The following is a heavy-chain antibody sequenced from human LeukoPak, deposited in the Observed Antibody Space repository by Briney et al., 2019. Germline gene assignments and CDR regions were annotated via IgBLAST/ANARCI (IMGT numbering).Heavy chain of an antibody. J-gene: IGHJ4*02. V-gene: IGHV4-59*01. D-gene: IGHD6-13*01. CDR2: IYYSGST. Sequence: SETLSLTCTVSGGSISSSYWSWIRQPPGKGLEWIGYIYYSGSTNYNPSLKSRVTISVDTSKNQFSLKLSSVTAADTAVYYCAGIAAAGPFDYWGQGTLVTVSS. CDR3: AGIAAAGPFDY. CDR1: GGSISSSY.